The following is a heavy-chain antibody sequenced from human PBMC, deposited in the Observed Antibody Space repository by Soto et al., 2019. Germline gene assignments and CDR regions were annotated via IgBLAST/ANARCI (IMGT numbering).Heavy chain of an antibody. CDR1: GFRFSSYG. CDR3: AKSRVVGATAPDY. CDR2: ISYDGSNK. D-gene: IGHD1-26*01. J-gene: IGHJ4*02. V-gene: IGHV3-30*18. Sequence: PGGSLRLSCRTSGFRFSSYGMHWVRQAPGKGLEWVAVISYDGSNKNYADSVKGRFTISRDNSKNTLYLQMNSLRVEDTAMYYCAKSRVVGATAPDYWGQGTQVTVSS.